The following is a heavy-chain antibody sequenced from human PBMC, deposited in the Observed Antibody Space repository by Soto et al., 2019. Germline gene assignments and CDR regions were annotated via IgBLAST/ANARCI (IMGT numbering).Heavy chain of an antibody. Sequence: EVQLVESGGGLVQPGGSLRLSCAASGFTFSSYWMHWVSQAPGKGLVWVSRLKSDGSGTTYADSVKGRLTISRDNAKNKLYLQMNSLRAEDTAVYYCVRGDGDYYDGNGYLGRHWGQGTLVTVSS. J-gene: IGHJ4*02. CDR2: LKSDGSGT. V-gene: IGHV3-74*01. D-gene: IGHD3-22*01. CDR3: VRGDGDYYDGNGYLGRH. CDR1: GFTFSSYW.